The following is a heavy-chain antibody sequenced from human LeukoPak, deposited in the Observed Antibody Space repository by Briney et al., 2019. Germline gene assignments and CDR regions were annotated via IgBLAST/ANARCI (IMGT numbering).Heavy chain of an antibody. J-gene: IGHJ6*02. Sequence: PSETLSLTCTVSGGFISSYYWSWIRQPPGKGLEWIGYIYYSGSTNYNPSLKSRVTISVDTSKNQFSLKLSSVTAADTAVYYCASSAGAVARTRYYYGMDVWGQGTTVTVSS. CDR2: IYYSGST. CDR3: ASSAGAVARTRYYYGMDV. CDR1: GGFISSYY. D-gene: IGHD6-19*01. V-gene: IGHV4-59*08.